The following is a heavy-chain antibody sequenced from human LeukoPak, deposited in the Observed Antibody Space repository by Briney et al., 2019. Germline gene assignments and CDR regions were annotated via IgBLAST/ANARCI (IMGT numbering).Heavy chain of an antibody. V-gene: IGHV3-21*01. CDR3: AKDLTTVATPYYYYYMDV. J-gene: IGHJ6*03. Sequence: GGSLRLSCAASGFTFSTNSMNWVRRALGKGLEWVSSIGISSSHTFYADSVKGRFTISRDNAENSVYLQMNSLRAEDTAVYYCAKDLTTVATPYYYYYMDVWGKGTTVTVSS. CDR1: GFTFSTNS. CDR2: IGISSSHT. D-gene: IGHD4-23*01.